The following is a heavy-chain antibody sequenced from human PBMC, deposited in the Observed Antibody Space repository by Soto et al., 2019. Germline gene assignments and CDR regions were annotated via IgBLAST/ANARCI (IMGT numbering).Heavy chain of an antibody. V-gene: IGHV4-31*03. CDR3: ARELRFGEDYYGMDV. CDR1: GGSIISGGYY. Sequence: VQLQASGPGLGKASQTLSLTCTVSGGSIISGGYYWSWIPQHPGKGLEWIGYIYYSGSTYYNPSLKSRVTISVDTSKNQFSLKLSSVTAADTAVYYCARELRFGEDYYGMDVWGQGTTVTVSS. J-gene: IGHJ6*02. D-gene: IGHD3-10*01. CDR2: IYYSGST.